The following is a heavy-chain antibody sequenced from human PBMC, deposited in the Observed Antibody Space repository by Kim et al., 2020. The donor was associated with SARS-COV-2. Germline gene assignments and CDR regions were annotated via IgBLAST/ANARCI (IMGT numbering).Heavy chain of an antibody. D-gene: IGHD2-2*02. CDR3: AKDREMASKTPLGY. V-gene: IGHV3-21*01. J-gene: IGHJ4*02. Sequence: DSMKGRFTIARDNAKNALYLQMNSLRAEDTAVYYCAKDREMASKTPLGYRGQGTLVTVSS.